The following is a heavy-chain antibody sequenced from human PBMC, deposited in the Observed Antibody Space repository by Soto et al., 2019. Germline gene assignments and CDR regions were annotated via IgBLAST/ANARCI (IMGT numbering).Heavy chain of an antibody. J-gene: IGHJ4*02. Sequence: GSLRLSCSVSGFTCSAYWMHWVRQVPGKGLTWVSRISDDGSTATYADSVKGRFVISRDNAKNSLYLEMNTLRADDSGLYYCARGPRVSSTGTGAHWGRGTLVTVSS. CDR2: ISDDGSTA. D-gene: IGHD1-1*01. CDR1: GFTCSAYW. V-gene: IGHV3-74*01. CDR3: ARGPRVSSTGTGAH.